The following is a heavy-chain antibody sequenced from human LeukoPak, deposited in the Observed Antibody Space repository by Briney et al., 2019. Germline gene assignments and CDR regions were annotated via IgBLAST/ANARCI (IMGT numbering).Heavy chain of an antibody. V-gene: IGHV3-30-3*01. CDR1: GFTFSSYA. J-gene: IGHJ4*02. Sequence: PGGSLRLSCAASGFTFSSYAMHWVRQVPGKGLEWVAVISYDGSNKYYADSVKGRFTISRDNSKNTLYLQMNSLRAGDTVVYYCAREGYDSSGYYYEYYFDYWGQGTLVTVSS. CDR3: AREGYDSSGYYYEYYFDY. D-gene: IGHD3-22*01. CDR2: ISYDGSNK.